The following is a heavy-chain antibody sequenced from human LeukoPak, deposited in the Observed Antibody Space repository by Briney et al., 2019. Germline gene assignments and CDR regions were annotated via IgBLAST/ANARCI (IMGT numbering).Heavy chain of an antibody. CDR3: ARGGGPSNWFDP. CDR1: GGSISSSSYY. CDR2: IYHSGST. V-gene: IGHV4-39*07. Sequence: NSSETLSLTCTVSGGSISSSSYYWGWIRHPPGKGLEWIGSIYHSGSTYYNPSLKSRVTISVDTSKNQFSLKLSSVTAADTAVYYCARGGGPSNWFDPWGQGTLVTVSS. D-gene: IGHD4-23*01. J-gene: IGHJ5*02.